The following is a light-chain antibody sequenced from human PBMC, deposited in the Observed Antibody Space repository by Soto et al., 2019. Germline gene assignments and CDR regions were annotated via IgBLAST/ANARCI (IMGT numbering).Light chain of an antibody. J-gene: IGKJ2*01. Sequence: EIVLTQSPGTLSLSPGERATLSCRASQSVSSSYLAWYQQTPGQAPRLLIYGSSSRATGLPERCTGSGSGTYFILTITRLAPEAVVVYYWQHKGSSSTFGGGTKLEIK. CDR2: GSS. CDR1: QSVSSSY. CDR3: QHKGSSST. V-gene: IGKV3-20*01.